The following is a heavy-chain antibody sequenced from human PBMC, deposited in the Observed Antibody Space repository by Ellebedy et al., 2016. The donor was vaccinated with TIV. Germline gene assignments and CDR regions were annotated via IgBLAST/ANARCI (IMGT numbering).Heavy chain of an antibody. D-gene: IGHD1-26*01. CDR3: AKEGGSYLYFQH. CDR2: ISWNSGSI. Sequence: PGGSLRLSCAASGFTFDDYAMHWDRQAPGKGLEWVSGISWNSGSIGYADSVKGRFTISRDNAKNSLYLQMNSLRAEDTALYYCAKEGGSYLYFQHWGQGTLVTVSS. CDR1: GFTFDDYA. J-gene: IGHJ1*01. V-gene: IGHV3-9*01.